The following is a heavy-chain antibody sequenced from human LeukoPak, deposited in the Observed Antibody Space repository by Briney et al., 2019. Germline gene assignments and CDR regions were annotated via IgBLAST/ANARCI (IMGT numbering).Heavy chain of an antibody. D-gene: IGHD2-21*02. CDR2: INHSGST. CDR3: ARVTINPKPNTVVVTASPRYFDY. Sequence: SETLSLTCAVYGGSFGYYWSWIRQPPGKGLEWIGEINHSGSTNYNPSHKSRVTISVDTSKNQFSLKLSSVTAADTAVYYCARVTINPKPNTVVVTASPRYFDYWGQGTLVTVSS. J-gene: IGHJ4*02. CDR1: GGSFGYY. V-gene: IGHV4-34*01.